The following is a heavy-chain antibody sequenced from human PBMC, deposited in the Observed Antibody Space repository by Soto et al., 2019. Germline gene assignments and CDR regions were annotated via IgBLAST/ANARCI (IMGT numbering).Heavy chain of an antibody. D-gene: IGHD3-16*01. CDR2: IFSNDEK. CDR1: GFSLSYGRMH. V-gene: IGHV2-26*01. CDR3: ARMRGNDYDRTVPRDY. J-gene: IGHJ4*02. Sequence: QVTLKESGTVLVKPTETLTLTCTVSGFSLSYGRMHVSWIRQPPGMVLEWLGHIFSNDEKSYNASLERRLTISKDTSKSQVVVTMMNMDPVDAATYYCARMRGNDYDRTVPRDYWGQGTLVTVSS.